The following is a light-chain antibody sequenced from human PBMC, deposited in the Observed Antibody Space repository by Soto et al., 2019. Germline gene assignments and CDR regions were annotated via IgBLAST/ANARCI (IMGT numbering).Light chain of an antibody. CDR2: GAS. V-gene: IGKV3-15*01. CDR1: QSVSSN. Sequence: EIVMTQSPATLSVSPGERATLSCRASQSVSSNLAWYQQEPGQAPRLLIYGASTRATGIPARFSGSGSGTEFTLTISSLQSEDFAVYYCQQYNNWPRAPLTFGGGTKVEIK. J-gene: IGKJ4*01. CDR3: QQYNNWPRAPLT.